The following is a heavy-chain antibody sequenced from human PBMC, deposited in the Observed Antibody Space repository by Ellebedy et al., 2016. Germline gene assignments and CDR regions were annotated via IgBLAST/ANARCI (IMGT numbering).Heavy chain of an antibody. CDR1: GFTFSYYG. CDR2: IKQDGSEK. D-gene: IGHD3-3*01. CDR3: ARDAPSLRFLGWPRVGYYGMDV. J-gene: IGHJ6*02. V-gene: IGHV3-7*03. Sequence: GESLKISCAASGFTFSYYGMSWVRQAPGKGLDWVANIKQDGSEKYYVDYVQGRFTSSRANDKNSLFLRMNSLRAEDTAVYYCARDAPSLRFLGWPRVGYYGMDVWGQGTTVTVSS.